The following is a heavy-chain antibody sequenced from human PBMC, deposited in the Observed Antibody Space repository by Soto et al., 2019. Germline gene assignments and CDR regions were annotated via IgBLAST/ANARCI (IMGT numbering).Heavy chain of an antibody. CDR2: IIPLFGIP. CDR1: GLTYSSHV. D-gene: IGHD2-15*01. CDR3: ARGVVDTNVVFKWFDP. J-gene: IGHJ5*02. Sequence: QVQLVQSGPEVKRPGCSVKVSCEASGLTYSSHVISWVRQAPGQGLEWMGGIIPLFGIPNYAQKFQGRLTITADKSTSTAYMELSSLRSEDTAVYYCARGVVDTNVVFKWFDPWGQGTLVTVSS. V-gene: IGHV1-69*17.